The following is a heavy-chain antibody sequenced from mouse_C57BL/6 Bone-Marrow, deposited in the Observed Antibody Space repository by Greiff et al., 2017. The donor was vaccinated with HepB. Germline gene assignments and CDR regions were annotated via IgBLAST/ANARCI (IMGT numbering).Heavy chain of an antibody. J-gene: IGHJ2*01. V-gene: IGHV1-5*01. D-gene: IGHD1-1*01. CDR2: IYPGNSDT. CDR3: TRGQFFNYYGLPYYFDY. Sequence: EVQLVESGTVLARPGASVKMSCKTSGYTFTSYWMHWVKQRPGQGLEWIGAIYPGNSDTSYNQKFKGKAKLTAVTSASTAYMELSSLTNEDSAVYYCTRGQFFNYYGLPYYFDYWGQGTTLTVSS. CDR1: GYTFTSYW.